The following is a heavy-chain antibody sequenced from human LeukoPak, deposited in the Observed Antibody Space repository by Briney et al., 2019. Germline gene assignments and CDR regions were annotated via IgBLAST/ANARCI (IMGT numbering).Heavy chain of an antibody. CDR1: GGSISSYY. V-gene: IGHV4-59*01. Sequence: SETVSLTCTVSGGSISSYYWSWIRQPPGKGLEWIGYICYSGSTNYNPSLKSRVTISVDTSKNQFSLKLSSVTAADTAVYYCARAHYGGIFFDYWGQGTLLTVSS. CDR2: ICYSGST. D-gene: IGHD3-10*01. J-gene: IGHJ4*02. CDR3: ARAHYGGIFFDY.